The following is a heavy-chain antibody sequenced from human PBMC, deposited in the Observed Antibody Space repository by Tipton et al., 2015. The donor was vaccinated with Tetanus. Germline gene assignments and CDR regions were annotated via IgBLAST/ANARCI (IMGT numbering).Heavy chain of an antibody. J-gene: IGHJ4*02. CDR1: GFTFRSYG. CDR2: IWYDGSNK. V-gene: IGHV3-33*01. Sequence: RSLRLSCAASGFTFRSYGMHWVRQAPGKGLEWVALIWYDGSNKNYADSVKGRFTISRDNSKNMLYLHMNSLRAEDAAIYYCVSGSSLDYWGQGTLVTVSS. D-gene: IGHD6-19*01. CDR3: VSGSSLDY.